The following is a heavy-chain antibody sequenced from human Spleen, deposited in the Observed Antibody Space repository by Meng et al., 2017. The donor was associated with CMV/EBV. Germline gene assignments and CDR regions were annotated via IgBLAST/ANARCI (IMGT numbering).Heavy chain of an antibody. J-gene: IGHJ5*02. CDR3: ARETAAVSYNWFDP. V-gene: IGHV4-4*07. Sequence: GQLQGSGPGLVKPSETLSLTCTVSGGSISSYYWSWIRQPAGKGLEWIGRIYTSGSTNYNPSLKSRVTMSVDTSKNQFSLKLSSVTAADTAVYYCARETAAVSYNWFDPWGQGTLVTVSS. CDR2: IYTSGST. D-gene: IGHD6-13*01. CDR1: GGSISSYY.